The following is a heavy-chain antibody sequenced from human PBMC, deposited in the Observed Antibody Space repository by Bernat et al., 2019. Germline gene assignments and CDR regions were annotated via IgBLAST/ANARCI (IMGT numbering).Heavy chain of an antibody. CDR2: ITTYNGNT. J-gene: IGHJ3*02. Sequence: QVQLVQSGVEVKKPGASVKVSCKASGYTFTTYGISWVRQAPGQGLEWMGWITTYNGNTDYAQNLQGRVTMTTDTSTDTAYMELGSLTADDTAVYYCAGRWFREPQPHDAFGIWGQGTMVTVSS. V-gene: IGHV1-18*01. CDR1: GYTFTTYG. D-gene: IGHD3-10*01. CDR3: AGRWFREPQPHDAFGI.